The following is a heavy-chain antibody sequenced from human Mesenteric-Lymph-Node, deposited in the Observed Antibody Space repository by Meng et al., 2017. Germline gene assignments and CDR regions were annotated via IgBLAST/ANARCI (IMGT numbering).Heavy chain of an antibody. Sequence: GGSLRLSCTASGFTFGDYAMSWFCQAPAKGLEWVCFIRSKAYGGTTEYAASVKGRFTISRDDSKSIAYLQMNSLRGEDTAVYYCVKEALNTGWRLNWFDPWGQGTLVTVSS. CDR2: IRSKAYGGTT. V-gene: IGHV3-49*03. J-gene: IGHJ5*02. CDR3: VKEALNTGWRLNWFDP. D-gene: IGHD6-19*01. CDR1: GFTFGDYA.